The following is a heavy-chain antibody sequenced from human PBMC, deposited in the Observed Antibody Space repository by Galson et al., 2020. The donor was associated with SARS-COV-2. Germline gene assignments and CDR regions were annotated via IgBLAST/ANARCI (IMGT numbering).Heavy chain of an antibody. D-gene: IGHD3-10*01. Sequence: NSGGSLRLSCIPSGFSFSSYSMNWVRQVPGKGLEWVSSISQSSTYIFYADSVRGRFTISRDNAQNLLFLQMSSLRHDDTAVYYCARGAGWISGAGEDFLDFWGQGTMVTVSS. CDR1: GFSFSSYS. CDR3: ARGAGWISGAGEDFLDF. V-gene: IGHV3-21*06. CDR2: ISQSSTYI. J-gene: IGHJ3*01.